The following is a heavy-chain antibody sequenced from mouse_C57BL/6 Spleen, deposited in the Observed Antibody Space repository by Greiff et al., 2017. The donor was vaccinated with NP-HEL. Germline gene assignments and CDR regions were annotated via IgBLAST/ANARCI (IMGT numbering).Heavy chain of an antibody. CDR3: ARQERPYYSSYRNAMDY. J-gene: IGHJ4*01. V-gene: IGHV5-9*01. CDR1: GFTFSSYT. Sequence: EVQLQESGGGLVKPGGSLKLSCAASGFTFSSYTMSWVRQTPEKRLEWVATISGGGGNTYYPDSVKGRFTITRDNAKNTLYLQMSSLRSDDTALYYCARQERPYYSSYRNAMDYWGQGTSVTVSS. D-gene: IGHD2-5*01. CDR2: ISGGGGNT.